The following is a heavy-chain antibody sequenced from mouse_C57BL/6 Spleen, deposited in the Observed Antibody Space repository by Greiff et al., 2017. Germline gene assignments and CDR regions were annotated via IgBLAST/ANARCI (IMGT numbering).Heavy chain of an antibody. V-gene: IGHV1-15*01. CDR3: TRRDYYGSSHWYFDV. J-gene: IGHJ1*03. D-gene: IGHD1-1*01. CDR1: GYTFTDYE. CDR2: IDPETGGT. Sequence: QVQLQQSGAELVRPGASVTLSCTASGYTFTDYEMHWVKQTPVHGLEWIGAIDPETGGTAYNQKFKGKAILTADKSSSTAYMEIRSLTSEDSAVYYCTRRDYYGSSHWYFDVWGTGTTVTVSS.